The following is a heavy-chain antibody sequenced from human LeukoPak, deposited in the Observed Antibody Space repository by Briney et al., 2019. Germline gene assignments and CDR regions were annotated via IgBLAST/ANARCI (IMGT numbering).Heavy chain of an antibody. CDR3: ARVGRGDYVWGSYSFDY. CDR2: ISYSGST. J-gene: IGHJ4*02. CDR1: GDSISSYH. Sequence: SETLSLTCTVPGDSISSYHWSWIRQPPGKGLEWIGYISYSGSTNYNPSLKSRVTISVDTSKNQFSLKVSSVTAADTAVYYCARVGRGDYVWGSYSFDYWGQGTLVTVSS. D-gene: IGHD3-16*01. V-gene: IGHV4-59*01.